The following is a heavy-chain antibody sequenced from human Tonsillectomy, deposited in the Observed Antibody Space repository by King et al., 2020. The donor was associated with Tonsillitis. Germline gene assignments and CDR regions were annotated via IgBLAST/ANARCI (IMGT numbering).Heavy chain of an antibody. Sequence: QLVQSGAEVKMPGASVKVSCKASGYTFNNYGITWVRQAPGQGLEWMGSISTYDGKTKYAQKVPGRLTLTTDTSTSTVYMELRRLRSDDTALYYCARDRSERRIVVLPSAVDYWGPGTLVTVSS. CDR1: GYTFNNYG. D-gene: IGHD2-15*01. V-gene: IGHV1-18*01. CDR3: ARDRSERRIVVLPSAVDY. CDR2: ISTYDGKT. J-gene: IGHJ4*02.